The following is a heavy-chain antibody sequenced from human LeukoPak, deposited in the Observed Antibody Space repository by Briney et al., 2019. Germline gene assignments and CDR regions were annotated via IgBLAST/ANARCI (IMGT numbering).Heavy chain of an antibody. D-gene: IGHD3-3*01. CDR3: AILEWPRYYYYMDV. V-gene: IGHV3-30*02. J-gene: IGHJ6*03. Sequence: PGGSLRLSRAASGFTFSSYGMHWVRQAPGKGLEWVAFIRYDGSNKYYADSVKGRFTISRDNSKNTLYLQMNSLRAEDTAVYYCAILEWPRYYYYMDVWGKGTAVTVSS. CDR2: IRYDGSNK. CDR1: GFTFSSYG.